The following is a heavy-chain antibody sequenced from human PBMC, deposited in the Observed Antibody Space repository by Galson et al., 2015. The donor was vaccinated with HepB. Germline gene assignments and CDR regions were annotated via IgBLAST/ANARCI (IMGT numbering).Heavy chain of an antibody. D-gene: IGHD4-17*01. CDR3: AKLRSLVMTTVTPPSG. CDR2: ISGSGGST. V-gene: IGHV3-23*01. Sequence: SLRLSCAASGFTFSSYAMSWVRQAPGKGLEWVSAISGSGGSTYYADSVKGRSTISRDNSKNTLYLQMNSLKAEDTAVYYCAKLRSLVMTTVTPPSGWGQGTLVTVSS. CDR1: GFTFSSYA. J-gene: IGHJ4*02.